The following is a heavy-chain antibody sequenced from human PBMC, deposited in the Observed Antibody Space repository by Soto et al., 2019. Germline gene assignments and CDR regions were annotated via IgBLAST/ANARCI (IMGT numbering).Heavy chain of an antibody. D-gene: IGHD6-19*01. CDR3: ARVAIAMAYEY. CDR1: GFTLSTYT. CDR2: MSYDGRRT. J-gene: IGHJ4*02. Sequence: PGGSLRLSCAASGFTLSTYTMHWVRQAPGKGLEWVSVMSYDGRRTYYADSVKGRFTISRDTSENTLYLQMNSLRVEDTAVYYCARVAIAMAYEYWGQGTLVTVSS. V-gene: IGHV3-30-3*01.